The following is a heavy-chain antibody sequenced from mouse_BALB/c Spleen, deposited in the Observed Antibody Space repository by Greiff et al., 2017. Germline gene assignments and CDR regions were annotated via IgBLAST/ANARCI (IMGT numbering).Heavy chain of an antibody. D-gene: IGHD2-4*01. V-gene: IGHV1S137*01. J-gene: IGHJ4*01. Sequence: VQLQQSGAELVRPGVSVKISCKGSGYTFTDYAMHWVKQSHAKSLEWIGVISTYYGDASYNQKFKGKATMTVDKSSSTAYMELARLTSEDSAIYYCARLITSAMDYWGQGTSVTVSS. CDR2: ISTYYGDA. CDR3: ARLITSAMDY. CDR1: GYTFTDYA.